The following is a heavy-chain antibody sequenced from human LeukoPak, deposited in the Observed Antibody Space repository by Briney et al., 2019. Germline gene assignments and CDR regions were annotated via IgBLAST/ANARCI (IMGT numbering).Heavy chain of an antibody. Sequence: PSETLSLTCTVSGGSLSGYYWSWLRQPPGKGLEWIGCIYHSGSTNYNSSLKSRVTISLDTSKNQFSLKLSSVTAADTAVYYCARHERASMDASVPHWGQGTLVTVST. V-gene: IGHV4-59*08. CDR1: GGSLSGYY. J-gene: IGHJ4*02. CDR3: ARHERASMDASVPH. CDR2: IYHSGST. D-gene: IGHD3/OR15-3a*01.